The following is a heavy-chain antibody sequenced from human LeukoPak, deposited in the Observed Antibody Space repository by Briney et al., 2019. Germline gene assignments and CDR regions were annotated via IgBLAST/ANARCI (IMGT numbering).Heavy chain of an antibody. CDR1: GGSISSYH. J-gene: IGHJ3*02. CDR2: IYSSGST. CDR3: ARGNSGYDYAFDI. Sequence: PSETLSLTCTVSGGSISSYHWSWIRQPPGKGLQWIGLIYSSGSTNYNPSLKSRVTISLDTSKNQFSLRVSSVTSADTAVYYCARGNSGYDYAFDIWGQGTMVTVSS. D-gene: IGHD5-12*01. V-gene: IGHV4-59*01.